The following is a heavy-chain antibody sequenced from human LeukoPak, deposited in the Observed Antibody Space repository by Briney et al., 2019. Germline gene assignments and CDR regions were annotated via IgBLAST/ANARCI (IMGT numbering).Heavy chain of an antibody. CDR2: ISSSSSYI. J-gene: IGHJ6*02. CDR3: ARGGSGSWYSYYYYGMDV. V-gene: IGHV3-21*01. D-gene: IGHD6-13*01. CDR1: GFTFSSYS. Sequence: PGGSLRLSCAASGFTFSSYSMNWVRQAPGKGLEWVSSISSSSSYIYYAGSVKGRFTISRDNAKNSLYLQMNSLRAEDTAVYYCARGGSGSWYSYYYYGMDVWGQGTTVTVSS.